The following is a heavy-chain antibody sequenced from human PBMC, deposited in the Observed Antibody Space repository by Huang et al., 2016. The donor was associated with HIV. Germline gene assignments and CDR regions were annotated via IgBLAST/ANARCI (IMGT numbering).Heavy chain of an antibody. Sequence: QLQLQESGPGLVKPSQNLSLTCTVFGGSVSSRNYYWAWIRQTPGKGLEWIGSIHHSGPADYNRSLKSRVSMIVDKSKNQFSLEVTSATAADSAIYYCARQGGDCTSISCYLSWFDPWGQGTLVTVSS. CDR2: IHHSGPA. CDR3: ARQGGDCTSISCYLSWFDP. V-gene: IGHV4-39*01. J-gene: IGHJ5*02. CDR1: GGSVSSRNYY. D-gene: IGHD2-2*01.